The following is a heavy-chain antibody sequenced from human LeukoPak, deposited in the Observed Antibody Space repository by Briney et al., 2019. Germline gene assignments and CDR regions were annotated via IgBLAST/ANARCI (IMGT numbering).Heavy chain of an antibody. CDR1: GGSFSGYY. CDR2: INHSGST. V-gene: IGHV4-34*01. CDR3: ARVNYYDSSGYGYFDY. Sequence: SETLSLTCAVYGGSFSGYYWSWIRQPPGKGLEWIGEINHSGSTNYNPSLKSRVTISVDTSKNQFSLKLSSVTAADTAVYYCARVNYYDSSGYGYFDYWGQGTLVTVSS. D-gene: IGHD3-22*01. J-gene: IGHJ4*02.